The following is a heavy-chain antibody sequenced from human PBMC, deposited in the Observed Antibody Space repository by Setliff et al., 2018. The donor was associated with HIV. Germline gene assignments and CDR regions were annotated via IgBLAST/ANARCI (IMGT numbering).Heavy chain of an antibody. D-gene: IGHD6-19*01. CDR1: GGSVIISHYY. J-gene: IGHJ4*02. Sequence: SETLSLTCTVSGGSVIISHYYWAWIRQPPGKGLEWIGSISYSGSTCYNPSLKSRITISVDTSKNQFSLKLTSVTAADTAVYYCTRARFTDGWSLYYFDSWGQGVQVTVSS. CDR2: ISYSGST. CDR3: TRARFTDGWSLYYFDS. V-gene: IGHV4-39*01.